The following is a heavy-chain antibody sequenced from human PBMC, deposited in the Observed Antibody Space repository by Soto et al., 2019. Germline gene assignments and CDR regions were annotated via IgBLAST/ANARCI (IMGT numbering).Heavy chain of an antibody. J-gene: IGHJ4*02. CDR1: GYTFTSYD. Sequence: QVQLVQSGAAVTKPGASVKVSCKASGYTFTSYDINWVRQAPGQGLELMGWLNPNSGNTGYAQKCQGRVTMTRNTSISTAYMELSSLRSEDTAVYYCARSTNDYGDRHWGQGTMVTVSS. D-gene: IGHD4-17*01. V-gene: IGHV1-8*01. CDR3: ARSTNDYGDRH. CDR2: LNPNSGNT.